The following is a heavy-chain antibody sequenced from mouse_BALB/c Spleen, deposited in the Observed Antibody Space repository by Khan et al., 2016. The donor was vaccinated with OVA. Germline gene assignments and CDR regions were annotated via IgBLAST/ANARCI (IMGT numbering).Heavy chain of an antibody. CDR1: GFSLTNYG. Sequence: QVQLQQSGPGLMAPSQSLSITCTISGFSLTNYGVHWVRQPPGKGLEWLVVIWSDGSTTYNSALKSRLTIPKDNSKSQVFLKMNSLQTDDTAIYFCARQPYYHYNVMDYWGQGTSVTVSS. D-gene: IGHD2-10*01. V-gene: IGHV2-6-1*01. CDR2: IWSDGST. CDR3: ARQPYYHYNVMDY. J-gene: IGHJ4*01.